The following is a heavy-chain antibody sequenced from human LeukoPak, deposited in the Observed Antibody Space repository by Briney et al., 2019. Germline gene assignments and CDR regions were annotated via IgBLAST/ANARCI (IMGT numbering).Heavy chain of an antibody. CDR3: ARDRAWGSFDY. V-gene: IGHV3-48*03. CDR2: ISSSGSTI. CDR1: GFTFSSYE. J-gene: IGHJ4*02. D-gene: IGHD3-16*01. Sequence: GGSLRLSCAASGFTFSSYEMNWVRQAPGQGLEWVSYISSSGSTIYYADSVKGRFTISRDNAKNSLYLQMNSLRAEDTAVYYCARDRAWGSFDYWGQGTLVTVSS.